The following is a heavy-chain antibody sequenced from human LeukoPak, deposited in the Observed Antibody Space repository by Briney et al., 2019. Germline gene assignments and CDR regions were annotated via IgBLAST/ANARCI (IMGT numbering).Heavy chain of an antibody. D-gene: IGHD2-21*02. V-gene: IGHV1-2*06. J-gene: IGHJ4*02. CDR3: ARDYCGGDCFPDY. Sequence: ASVTVSCMASGYTFTGYCVHWVRQAPGQGLEWMGRINPNSGDTNYAQKFQGRVTMTRDTSISTAYMELSRLRSGDTAVYYCARDYCGGDCFPDYWGQGTLVTVPS. CDR2: INPNSGDT. CDR1: GYTFTGYC.